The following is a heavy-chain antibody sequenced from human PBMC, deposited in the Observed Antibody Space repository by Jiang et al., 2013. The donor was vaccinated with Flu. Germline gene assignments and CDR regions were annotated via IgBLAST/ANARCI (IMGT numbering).Heavy chain of an antibody. CDR1: GFTFSSYA. CDR3: AKDIIVVVPAASSYYYHGMDV. J-gene: IGHJ6*02. Sequence: VQLLESGGGLVQPGGSLRLSCAASGFTFSSYAMSWVRQAPGKGLEWVSAISGSGGSTYYADSVKGRFTISRDNSKNTLYLQMNSLRAEDTAGYYCAKDIIVVVPAASSYYYHGMDVWGQRTTVTVSS. CDR2: ISGSGGST. D-gene: IGHD2-2*01. V-gene: IGHV3-23*01.